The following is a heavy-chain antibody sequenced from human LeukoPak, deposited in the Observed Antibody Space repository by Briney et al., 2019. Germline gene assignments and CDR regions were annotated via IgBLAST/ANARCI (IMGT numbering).Heavy chain of an antibody. CDR3: ARPGASGIDY. CDR2: ISSSSSYI. D-gene: IGHD3-10*01. J-gene: IGHJ4*02. CDR1: GFTFSSYS. V-gene: IGHV3-21*01. Sequence: GGSLRLSCAASGFTFSSYSMNWVRQAPGKGLEWVSSISSSSSYIYYADSVKGRFTISRDNAKNSLYLQMNSLRAEETAVYYCARPGASGIDYWGQGTLVTVSS.